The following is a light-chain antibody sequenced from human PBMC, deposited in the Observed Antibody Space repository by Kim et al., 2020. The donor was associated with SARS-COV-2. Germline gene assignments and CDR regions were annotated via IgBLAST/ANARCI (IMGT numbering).Light chain of an antibody. V-gene: IGKV3-20*01. Sequence: EIVLTQSPGTLSLSPGERATLSCRASQSVSSSYLAWYQQKPGQAPRLLIYGASSRATGIPDRFSGSGSGTDFTLTISRLEPEDFAVYYCQQRETFGQGTKLEI. CDR1: QSVSSSY. CDR3: QQRET. CDR2: GAS. J-gene: IGKJ2*01.